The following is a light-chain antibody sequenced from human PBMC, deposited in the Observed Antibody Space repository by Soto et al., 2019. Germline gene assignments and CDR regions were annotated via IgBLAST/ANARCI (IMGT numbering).Light chain of an antibody. V-gene: IGKV2-30*01. CDR2: KVS. J-gene: IGKJ3*01. CDR3: MQGSHWPPL. Sequence: VVLTQSPLTLPVTLGQPDSISCRSSQSLVYSDGITYLNWFHQRPGQSTRRLIYKVSNRDSGVPDRFSGSGSGTDFTLEISRVEAEDVGVYYCMQGSHWPPLFGPGTKVEI. CDR1: QSLVYSDGITY.